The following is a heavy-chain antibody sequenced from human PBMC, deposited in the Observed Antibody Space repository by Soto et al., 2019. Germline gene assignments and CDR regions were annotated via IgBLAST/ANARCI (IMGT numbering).Heavy chain of an antibody. CDR3: AGGRQWLAFDY. D-gene: IGHD6-19*01. CDR2: MYYSGTT. V-gene: IGHV4-59*01. CDR1: GASIGNYY. Sequence: SETLSLTCPVSGASIGNYYLSWIRQPPGKGLEYIGCMYYSGTTNYNPSLKSRVTISADTSKNQFSLKLSSMTAADTAVYYCAGGRQWLAFDYWGQGALVTVSS. J-gene: IGHJ4*02.